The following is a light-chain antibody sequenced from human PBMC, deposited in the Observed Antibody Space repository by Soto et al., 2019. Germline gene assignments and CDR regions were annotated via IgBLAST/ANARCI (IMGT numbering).Light chain of an antibody. CDR3: QHRSNWPPIT. CDR2: DAS. J-gene: IGKJ5*01. CDR1: QSLSTY. Sequence: EIVLTQSPATLSLSPGERATLSCRASQSLSTYLAWYQQKPGQAPRLLIYDASNRATGIPARFSGSGSGTDFTLTIISLEPEDFAVYYCQHRSNWPPITFGQGTRLEIK. V-gene: IGKV3-11*01.